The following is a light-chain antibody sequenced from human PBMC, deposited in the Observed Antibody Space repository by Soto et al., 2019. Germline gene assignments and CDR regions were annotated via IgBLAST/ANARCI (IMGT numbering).Light chain of an antibody. Sequence: QSVLTQPRSVSESPGQSVTISCTGASSDVGGYNYVSWYQQHPGKAPKLMIYDVSKRPSGVPDRFSGSKSGNTASLTISGLQTEDDADYYCCSYAGRYTYVFGTGTKVTVL. CDR2: DVS. CDR1: SSDVGGYNY. J-gene: IGLJ1*01. V-gene: IGLV2-11*01. CDR3: CSYAGRYTYV.